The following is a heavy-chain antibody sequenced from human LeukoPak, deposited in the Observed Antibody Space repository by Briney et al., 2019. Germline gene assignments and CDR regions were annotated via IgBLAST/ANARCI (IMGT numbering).Heavy chain of an antibody. J-gene: IGHJ4*02. CDR1: GGSISSGGYY. D-gene: IGHD5-18*01. Sequence: TSETLSLTCTVSGGSISSGGYYWSWIRQHPGKGLEWIGYIYYSGSTYYNPSLKSRVTISVDTSKNQFSLKLSSVTAADTAVYYCARGRLNGYIDYWGQGTLVTVSS. V-gene: IGHV4-31*03. CDR3: ARGRLNGYIDY. CDR2: IYYSGST.